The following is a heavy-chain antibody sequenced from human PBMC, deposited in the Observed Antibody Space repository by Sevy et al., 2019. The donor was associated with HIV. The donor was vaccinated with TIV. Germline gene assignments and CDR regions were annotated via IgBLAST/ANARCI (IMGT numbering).Heavy chain of an antibody. Sequence: SETLSLTCSVSGGSVNSGVSYWSWIRQSPGKGLEWIAYISKGVSTNYNPSLKSRVTISVDTSKNHFSLKLSSVTAADTAVYYCATNQGYPGYWFDSWGQGTPVTVSS. CDR2: ISKGVST. V-gene: IGHV4-61*03. D-gene: IGHD1-1*01. CDR1: GGSVNSGVSY. J-gene: IGHJ5*01. CDR3: ATNQGYPGYWFDS.